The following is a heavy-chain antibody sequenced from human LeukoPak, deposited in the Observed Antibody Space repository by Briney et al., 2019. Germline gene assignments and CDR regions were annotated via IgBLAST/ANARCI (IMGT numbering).Heavy chain of an antibody. D-gene: IGHD2-2*01. CDR2: INSDGSST. CDR3: ARDCSSTSCSSAD. Sequence: GGSLRLSCAASGFTFSSYWMHWVRQAPGKGLVWFSRINSDGSSTSYADSVKGRFTISRDNAKNTLYLQMNSLRAEDTAVDYCARDCSSTSCSSADWGQGTLVTVSS. V-gene: IGHV3-74*01. CDR1: GFTFSSYW. J-gene: IGHJ4*02.